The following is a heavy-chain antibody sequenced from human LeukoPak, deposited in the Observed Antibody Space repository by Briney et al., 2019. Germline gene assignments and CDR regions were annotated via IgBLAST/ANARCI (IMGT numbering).Heavy chain of an antibody. J-gene: IGHJ4*02. CDR2: IYYSGST. Sequence: PSETLSLTCSVSGGSISSGGYYWSWIRQHPGEGLEWIGYIYYSGSTYYNPSLKSRVTISVDTSKNQFSLKLSSVTAADTAVYYCARASTEGYYGSGSYRLDYWGQGTLVTVSS. CDR3: ARASTEGYYGSGSYRLDY. D-gene: IGHD3-10*01. CDR1: GGSISSGGYY. V-gene: IGHV4-31*03.